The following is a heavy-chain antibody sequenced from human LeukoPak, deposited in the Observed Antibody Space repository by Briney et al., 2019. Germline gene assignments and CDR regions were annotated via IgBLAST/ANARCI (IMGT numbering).Heavy chain of an antibody. V-gene: IGHV4-59*08. D-gene: IGHD3-10*01. CDR3: ARHSHYYGSGSLIDY. CDR2: IYYSGST. J-gene: IGHJ4*02. Sequence: KPSETLSLTCTVSGGSISSYYWSWIRQPPGKGLEWIGYIYYSGSTNYNPSLNSRVTISVDTSKNQFSLKLSSVTAADTAMYYCARHSHYYGSGSLIDYWGQGTLVTVSS. CDR1: GGSISSYY.